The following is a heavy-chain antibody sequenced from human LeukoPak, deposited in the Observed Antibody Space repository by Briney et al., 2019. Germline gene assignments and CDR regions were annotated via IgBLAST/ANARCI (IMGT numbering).Heavy chain of an antibody. CDR2: INPNSGGT. V-gene: IGHV1-2*02. D-gene: IGHD3-10*01. CDR1: GYTFTGYY. Sequence: ASVKVSCKASGYTFTGYYMHWVRQAPGQGLEWMGWINPNSGGTNYAQKFQGRVTMTRDTSISTAYMELSRLRSDDTAVYYCARAYYYGSGSYLPPDYWGQGTLATVSS. J-gene: IGHJ4*02. CDR3: ARAYYYGSGSYLPPDY.